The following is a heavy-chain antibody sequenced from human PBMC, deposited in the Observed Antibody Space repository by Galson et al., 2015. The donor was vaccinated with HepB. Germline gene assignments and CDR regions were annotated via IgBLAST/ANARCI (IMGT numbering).Heavy chain of an antibody. CDR2: IKQDGSEK. Sequence: SLRLSCAASGFTFSSYWMSLVRQAPGKGLEWVANIKQDGSEKYYVDSVKGRFTISRDNAKNSLYLQMNSLRAEDTAVYYCARDLRGEEVAGSDYYYYYMDVWGQGTTVTVSS. V-gene: IGHV3-7*01. CDR1: GFTFSSYW. CDR3: ARDLRGEEVAGSDYYYYYMDV. J-gene: IGHJ6*03. D-gene: IGHD6-19*01.